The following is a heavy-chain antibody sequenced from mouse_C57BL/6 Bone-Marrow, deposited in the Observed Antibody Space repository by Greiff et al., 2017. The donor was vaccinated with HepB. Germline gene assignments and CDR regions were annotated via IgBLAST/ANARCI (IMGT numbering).Heavy chain of an antibody. J-gene: IGHJ2*01. CDR3: ATQGNYFDY. CDR1: GFTFTDYY. CDR2: IRNKANGYTT. V-gene: IGHV7-3*01. Sequence: EVKVVESGGGLVQPGGSLSLSCAASGFTFTDYYMSWVRQPPGKALEWLGFIRNKANGYTTEYSASVKGRFTISRDNSQSILYLQMNALRAEDSATYYCATQGNYFDYWGQGTTLTVSS.